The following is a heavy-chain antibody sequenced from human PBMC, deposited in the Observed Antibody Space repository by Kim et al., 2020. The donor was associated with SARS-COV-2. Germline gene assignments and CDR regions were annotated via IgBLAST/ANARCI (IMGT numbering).Heavy chain of an antibody. CDR1: GFTFSNAW. Sequence: GGSLRLSCAASGFTFSNAWMSWVRQAPGKGLEWVGRIKSKTDGGTTDYAAPVKGRFTISRDDSKNTLYLQMNSLKTEDTAVYYCTTSRDLGELSGQLYYFDYWGQGTLVTVSS. J-gene: IGHJ4*02. CDR3: TTSRDLGELSGQLYYFDY. D-gene: IGHD3-16*02. CDR2: IKSKTDGGTT. V-gene: IGHV3-15*01.